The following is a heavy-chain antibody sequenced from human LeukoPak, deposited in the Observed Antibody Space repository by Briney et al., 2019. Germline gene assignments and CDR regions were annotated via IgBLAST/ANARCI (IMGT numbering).Heavy chain of an antibody. CDR3: ARHASSPAMLQSEQVDY. J-gene: IGHJ4*02. CDR2: IYYSGST. V-gene: IGHV4-39*01. CDR1: GGSISSPYYY. Sequence: SETLSLICSVSGGSISSPYYYWGWTRQSPGKGLEWIGSIYYSGSTYYNPSLKSRVTISVDTSKNQFSLKLSSVTAADTAGYYCARHASSPAMLQSEQVDYWGQGTLVTVSS. D-gene: IGHD3-16*01.